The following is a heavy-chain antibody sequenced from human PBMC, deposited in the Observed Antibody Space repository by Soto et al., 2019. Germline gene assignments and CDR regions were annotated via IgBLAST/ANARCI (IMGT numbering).Heavy chain of an antibody. CDR2: VSGNGAVT. CDR3: AKDPRSPGFTSRGTTNDY. D-gene: IGHD3-16*01. V-gene: IGHV3-23*01. J-gene: IGHJ4*02. CDR1: GFTFGNYA. Sequence: PGGSLSLSCAASGFTFGNYAMNWVRQAPGKGLEWVSTVSGNGAVTYYADSVKGRFTISRDNSRSTLYLQMNNLRAEDTAIYFCAKDPRSPGFTSRGTTNDYWGQGTLVTVS.